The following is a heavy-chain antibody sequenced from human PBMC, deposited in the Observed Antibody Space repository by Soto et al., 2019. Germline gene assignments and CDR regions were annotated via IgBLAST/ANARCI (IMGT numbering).Heavy chain of an antibody. CDR1: GFTFSSYE. V-gene: IGHV3-48*03. CDR3: ARDRGYYDSSGYSFDY. J-gene: IGHJ4*02. CDR2: ISSSGSTI. D-gene: IGHD3-22*01. Sequence: GGSLRLSCAASGFTFSSYEMNWVRQAPGKGLEWVSYISSSGSTIYYADSVKGRFTISRDNAKNSLYLQMNSLRAEDTAVYYCARDRGYYDSSGYSFDYWGQGTLVTVS.